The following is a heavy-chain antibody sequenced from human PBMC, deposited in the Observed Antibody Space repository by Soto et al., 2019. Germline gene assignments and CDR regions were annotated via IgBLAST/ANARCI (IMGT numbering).Heavy chain of an antibody. D-gene: IGHD4-17*01. CDR3: VKDVDYGGTPWGH. V-gene: IGHV3-30*07. J-gene: IGHJ4*02. Sequence: PGGSPRLSCVVSGFTFSDSDIQWARQAPGXGLEWXAVIXXXVXSXXXAXXXXGRFTVARENSKNTVYLQMNSLRAKDTALYYCVKDVDYGGTPWGHWGQRALVTVSS. CDR1: GFTFSDSD. CDR2: IXXXVXSX.